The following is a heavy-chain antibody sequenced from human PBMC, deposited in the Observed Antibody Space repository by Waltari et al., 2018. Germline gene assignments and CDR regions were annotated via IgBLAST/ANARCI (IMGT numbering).Heavy chain of an antibody. Sequence: EVQLVESGGGLVQPGGSLRLSCVGSGFTFNNYWIAWVRQAPGGGVEWVANIRKDGSTKQYVGSVKGRFTISRDNAMNSVYLQLNSLRVEDTAVYYCARDRDFSTLDVWGQGTSVTVSS. CDR2: IRKDGSTK. CDR1: GFTFNNYW. J-gene: IGHJ6*02. CDR3: ARDRDFSTLDV. D-gene: IGHD3-3*01. V-gene: IGHV3-7*04.